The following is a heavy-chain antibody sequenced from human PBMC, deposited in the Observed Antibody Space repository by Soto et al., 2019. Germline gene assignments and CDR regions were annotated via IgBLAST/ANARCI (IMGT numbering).Heavy chain of an antibody. CDR3: ARGHSYYDFWSGPHNWFDP. Sequence: NPSETLSLTCAVYGGSFSGYYWSWIRQPPGKGLEWIGEINHSGSTNYNPSLKSRVTISVDTSKNQFSLKLSSVTAADTAVYYCARGHSYYDFWSGPHNWFDPWGQGTLVTVSS. V-gene: IGHV4-34*01. J-gene: IGHJ5*02. CDR1: GGSFSGYY. CDR2: INHSGST. D-gene: IGHD3-3*01.